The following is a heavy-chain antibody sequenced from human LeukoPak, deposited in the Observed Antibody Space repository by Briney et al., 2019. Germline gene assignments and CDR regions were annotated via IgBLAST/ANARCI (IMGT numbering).Heavy chain of an antibody. CDR1: GYSFTSYW. CDR2: IDPSDSYT. V-gene: IGHV5-10-1*01. J-gene: IGHJ4*02. D-gene: IGHD3-22*01. Sequence: GESLKIPCKGSGYSFTSYWISWVRQMPGKGLEWMGRIDPSDSYTNYSPSFQGHVTISADKSISTAYLQWSSLKPSDPAIYYCAVIDSSGYPNYFDYWGQGTLVTVSS. CDR3: AVIDSSGYPNYFDY.